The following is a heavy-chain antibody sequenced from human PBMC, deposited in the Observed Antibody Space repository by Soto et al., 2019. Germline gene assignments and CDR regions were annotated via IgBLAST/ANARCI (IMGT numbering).Heavy chain of an antibody. CDR1: GFTFSSYA. CDR3: ARDGVGVVPAARRFDH. CDR2: IWYDGSHQ. V-gene: IGHV3-30*04. J-gene: IGHJ5*02. Sequence: QVQLVESGGGVVQPGRSLRLSCAASGFTFSSYAMHWVRQAPGTGLEWVSAIWYDGSHQYYAESVKGRFTISRDNSKNALYLQMNSLRSEDTDVYYCARDGVGVVPAARRFDHWGQGALVTVST. D-gene: IGHD2-2*01.